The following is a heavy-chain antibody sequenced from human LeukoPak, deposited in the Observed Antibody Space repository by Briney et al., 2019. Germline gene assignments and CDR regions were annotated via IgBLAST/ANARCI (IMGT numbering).Heavy chain of an antibody. CDR1: GYSISSGYY. CDR3: ARLKYSYGYYFDY. J-gene: IGHJ4*02. V-gene: IGHV4-38-2*02. CDR2: IYHSGST. D-gene: IGHD5-18*01. Sequence: SETLSLTCTVSGYSISSGYYWGWIRQPPGKGLEWIGSIYHSGSTYYNPSLKSRVTISVDTSKNQFSLKLSSVTAADTAVYYCARLKYSYGYYFDYWGQGTLVTVSS.